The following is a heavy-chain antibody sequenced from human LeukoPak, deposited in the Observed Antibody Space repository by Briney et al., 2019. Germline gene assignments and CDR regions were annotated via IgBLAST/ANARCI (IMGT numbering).Heavy chain of an antibody. CDR1: GFTFSNYA. CDR2: LYRDGNT. Sequence: GGSLRLSCAASGFTFSNYAMSWVRQAPGKGLEWVSTLYRDGNTFYADYVRGRFIISRDNSKNTLHLQMNSLRVEDTAVYYCARDSGDGDYEPLDSWGQGTLVTVSS. CDR3: ARDSGDGDYEPLDS. V-gene: IGHV3-53*01. D-gene: IGHD4-17*01. J-gene: IGHJ4*02.